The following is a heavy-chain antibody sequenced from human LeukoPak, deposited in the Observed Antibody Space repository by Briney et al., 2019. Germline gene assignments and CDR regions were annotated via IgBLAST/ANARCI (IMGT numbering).Heavy chain of an antibody. V-gene: IGHV4-30-2*01. Sequence: SQTLSLTCAVSGGSISSGGYSWSWIRQPPGKGLEWIGYIYHSGSTYYNPSLKSRVTISVDRSKNQFSLKLSSVTAADTAVYYCARSVYCSSTSCDWFDPWGRGTLVTVSS. CDR2: IYHSGST. D-gene: IGHD2-2*01. J-gene: IGHJ5*02. CDR1: GGSISSGGYS. CDR3: ARSVYCSSTSCDWFDP.